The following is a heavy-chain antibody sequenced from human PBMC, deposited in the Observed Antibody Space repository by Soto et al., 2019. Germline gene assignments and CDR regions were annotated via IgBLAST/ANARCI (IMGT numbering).Heavy chain of an antibody. V-gene: IGHV3-23*01. CDR1: GFTFGSYA. D-gene: IGHD6-19*01. CDR3: AKKLNRYSSGRDYFDY. J-gene: IGHJ4*02. CDR2: ISGSGGST. Sequence: GGSLRLSCAASGFTFGSYAMNWVRQAPGKGLEWVSAISGSGGSTYYADSVKGRFTISRDNSKNTLYLQMNSLRAEDTAVYYCAKKLNRYSSGRDYFDYWGQGTLVTVSS.